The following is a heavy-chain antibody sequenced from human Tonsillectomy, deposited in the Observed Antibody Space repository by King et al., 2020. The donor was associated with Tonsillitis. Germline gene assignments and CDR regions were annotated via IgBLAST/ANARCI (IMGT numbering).Heavy chain of an antibody. V-gene: IGHV1-69*06. D-gene: IGHD3-22*01. CDR2: IIPIFGTA. CDR3: ARAVRGYYDSSGYYYGAFDI. J-gene: IGHJ3*02. Sequence: QLQLVQSGAEVKKPGSSVKVSCKASGGTFSSYAINWVRQAPGQGLEWMGGIIPIFGTANYAQKFQGRVTITADKSTSTAYMELSSLRSEDTAVYYCARAVRGYYDSSGYYYGAFDIWGQGTTVTVSS. CDR1: GGTFSSYA.